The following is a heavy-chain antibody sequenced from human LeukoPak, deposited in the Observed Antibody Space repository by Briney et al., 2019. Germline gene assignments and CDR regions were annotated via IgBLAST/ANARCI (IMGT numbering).Heavy chain of an antibody. D-gene: IGHD3-22*01. V-gene: IGHV1-2*02. CDR3: ARGPLINSRGRHAHFDF. J-gene: IGHJ4*02. CDR2: INPNSGDT. Sequence: ASVMVSCKASGYAFTSYYIQWVRLAPGQGLECMGWINPNSGDTHFARNFQDTVTMTRDTSITTVYMSLTRLTSADTAVYYCARGPLINSRGRHAHFDFWGQGAGVTVSS. CDR1: GYAFTSYY.